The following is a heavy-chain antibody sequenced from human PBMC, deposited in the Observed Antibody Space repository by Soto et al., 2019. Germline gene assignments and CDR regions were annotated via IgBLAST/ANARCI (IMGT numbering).Heavy chain of an antibody. CDR3: AKPVRWELLRFDY. CDR2: ISGSGGST. V-gene: IGHV3-23*01. Sequence: EVQLLESGGGLVQPGGSPRLSCAASGFTFSSYAMSWVRQAPGKGLEWVSAISGSGGSTYYADSVKGRFTISRDNSKNTLYLQMNSLRAEDTAVYYCAKPVRWELLRFDYWGQGTLVTVSS. D-gene: IGHD1-26*01. J-gene: IGHJ4*02. CDR1: GFTFSSYA.